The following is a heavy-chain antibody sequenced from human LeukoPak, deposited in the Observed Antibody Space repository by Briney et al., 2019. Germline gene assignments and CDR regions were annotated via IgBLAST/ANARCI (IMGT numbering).Heavy chain of an antibody. V-gene: IGHV4-30-4*08. CDR2: MYYSRCT. CDR1: GGSISSGDYY. J-gene: IGHJ4*02. Sequence: TLSLTCTVSGGSISSGDYYWSWIRQPPGKGLEWIGYMYYSRCTYYSPSLKRRVTISVTTPKNQFSLKLSSVTAADTAVYYCASTYDFWSGYYSGPLDYWGQGTLVTVCS. CDR3: ASTYDFWSGYYSGPLDY. D-gene: IGHD3-3*01.